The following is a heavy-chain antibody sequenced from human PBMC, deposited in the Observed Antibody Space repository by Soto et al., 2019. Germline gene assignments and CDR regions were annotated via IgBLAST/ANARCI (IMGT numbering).Heavy chain of an antibody. Sequence: YVTKCRTCAVDGGSFSGYYGSWIRQNPGKGLEWIGEINHSGSTNYNPSLKSRVTISVDTSKNQFSLKLSSVTAADTAVYYCARVPIAAAGKGGWFDPWGQGTLVTVSS. V-gene: IGHV4-34*01. J-gene: IGHJ5*02. D-gene: IGHD6-13*01. CDR3: ARVPIAAAGKGGWFDP. CDR2: INHSGST. CDR1: GGSFSGYY.